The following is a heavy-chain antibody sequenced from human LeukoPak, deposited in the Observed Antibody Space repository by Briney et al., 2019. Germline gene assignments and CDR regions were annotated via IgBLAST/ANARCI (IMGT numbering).Heavy chain of an antibody. CDR3: ARGTHSGYDFDY. J-gene: IGHJ4*02. CDR1: GFTFSSYS. CDR2: ISSSSSYI. V-gene: IGHV3-21*01. Sequence: PGGSLRLSXAASGFTFSSYSMNWVRQAPGKGLEWVSSISSSSSYIYYADSVKGRSTISRDNAKNSLYLQMNSLRAEDTAVYYCARGTHSGYDFDYWGQGTLVTVSS. D-gene: IGHD5-12*01.